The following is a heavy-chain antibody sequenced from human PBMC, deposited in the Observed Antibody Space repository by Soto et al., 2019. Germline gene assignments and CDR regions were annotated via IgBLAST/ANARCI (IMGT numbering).Heavy chain of an antibody. J-gene: IGHJ4*02. CDR3: ARYYCSSDTCYYFDY. CDR1: GGSISSNY. CDR2: IYDTGST. Sequence: SETLSLTCTVSGGSISSNYWSWIRQTPGKGLEWTGYIYDTGSTNYNPSLKSRVSFSVDTSKNQFSLKLSSVTAADTAVYYCARYYCSSDTCYYFDYWGQGTLVTVSS. V-gene: IGHV4-59*01. D-gene: IGHD2-2*01.